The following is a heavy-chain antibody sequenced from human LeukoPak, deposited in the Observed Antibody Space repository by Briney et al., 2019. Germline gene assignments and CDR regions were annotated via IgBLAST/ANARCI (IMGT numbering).Heavy chain of an antibody. V-gene: IGHV1-2*02. D-gene: IGHD6-6*01. CDR2: INPNNGCT. J-gene: IGHJ4*02. CDR1: GYIFTVYY. Sequence: ASVKVSCKASGYIFTVYYIHWVRQAPGQGLEWMGCINPNNGCTNSAEKFQGRVTMTTDKSISTAYMDLSRLRSDDTAVYYCARGPRDSSIGYWGQGTLV. CDR3: ARGPRDSSIGY.